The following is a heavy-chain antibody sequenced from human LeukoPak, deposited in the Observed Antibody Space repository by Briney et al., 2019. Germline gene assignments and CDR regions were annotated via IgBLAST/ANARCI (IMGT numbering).Heavy chain of an antibody. Sequence: GGSLRLSCAASGFTFSSYAMSWVRQAPGKGLEWVSAISGSGGSTYYADSVKGRFTISRDNSKNTLYLRMNSLRAEDTAVYYCAKDQGTSPRITLYYFDYWGQGTLVTVSS. D-gene: IGHD2/OR15-2a*01. CDR2: ISGSGGST. CDR3: AKDQGTSPRITLYYFDY. CDR1: GFTFSSYA. V-gene: IGHV3-23*01. J-gene: IGHJ4*02.